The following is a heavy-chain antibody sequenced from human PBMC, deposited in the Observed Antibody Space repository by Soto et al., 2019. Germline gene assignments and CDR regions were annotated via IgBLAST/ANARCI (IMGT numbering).Heavy chain of an antibody. CDR1: GFTFSSYG. CDR3: ANNYIVATIRYYGRDV. V-gene: IGHV3-30*18. D-gene: IGHD5-12*01. CDR2: ISYDGSNK. Sequence: QVQLVESGGGVVQPGRSLRLSCAASGFTFSSYGMHWVRQAPGKGLEWVAVISYDGSNKYYADSVKGRFTISRDNSKNTLYRQMNSLRAEDTAVYYCANNYIVATIRYYGRDVWGQGTTVTVSS. J-gene: IGHJ6*02.